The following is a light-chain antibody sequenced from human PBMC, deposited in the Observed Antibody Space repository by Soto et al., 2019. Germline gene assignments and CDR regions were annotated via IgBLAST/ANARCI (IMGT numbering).Light chain of an antibody. J-gene: IGKJ2*01. Sequence: EIVMTQSPATLSVSPGERATLSCRASQSVSSKLAWYQQKPGQAPRLLIYGASTRATGIPARFSGSGSGTEFTLTISSLQSEDFAVYYCQQYGPSPMYTFGQGTNLEIK. CDR1: QSVSSK. V-gene: IGKV3-15*01. CDR3: QQYGPSPMYT. CDR2: GAS.